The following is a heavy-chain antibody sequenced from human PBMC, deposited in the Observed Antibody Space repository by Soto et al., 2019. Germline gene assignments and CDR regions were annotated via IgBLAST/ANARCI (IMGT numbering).Heavy chain of an antibody. D-gene: IGHD5-18*01. J-gene: IGHJ4*02. V-gene: IGHV3-23*01. CDR3: AKGGRDTGLARLDFDY. CDR1: GFMFSSYA. Sequence: EVQLLESGGGLLQPGGSLGVSCAASGFMFSSYAMSWVRQAPGKGLEWVSSISGSGGSAFYADSVKGRFTISRDNSKSTLSLQMSSLRVEDTAVYYCAKGGRDTGLARLDFDYWVQGTLVTVSS. CDR2: ISGSGGSA.